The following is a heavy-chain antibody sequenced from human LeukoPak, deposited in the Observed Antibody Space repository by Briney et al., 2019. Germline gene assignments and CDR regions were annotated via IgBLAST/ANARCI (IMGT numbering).Heavy chain of an antibody. CDR2: ISAYNGNT. Sequence: ASVKVSCKASDSTFTSYGISWVRQSPGQGLEWMGWISAYNGNTNYAQKLQGRVTMTTDTSTSTAYMELRSLRSDDTAVYYCARYGDDLYFDYWGQGTLVTVSS. CDR3: ARYGDDLYFDY. J-gene: IGHJ4*02. CDR1: DSTFTSYG. D-gene: IGHD4-17*01. V-gene: IGHV1-18*01.